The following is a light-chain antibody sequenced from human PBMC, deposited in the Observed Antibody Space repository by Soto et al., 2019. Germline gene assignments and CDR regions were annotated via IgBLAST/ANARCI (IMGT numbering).Light chain of an antibody. V-gene: IGKV3-15*01. CDR1: QSVSSN. CDR2: GAS. J-gene: IGKJ2*02. CDR3: QQYNNLPPGT. Sequence: EIVMTQSPATLSVSPGERATLSCRASQSVSSNLAWYQQKPGQAPRLLIYGASTRATGIPARFSGSGSGTEFTLTIRSLQSEDFAVYYCQQYNNLPPGTFGQGTKLEIK.